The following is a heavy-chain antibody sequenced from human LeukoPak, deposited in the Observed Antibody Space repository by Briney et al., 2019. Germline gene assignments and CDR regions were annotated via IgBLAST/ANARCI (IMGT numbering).Heavy chain of an antibody. Sequence: SETLSLTCTVSGGSISSSSYYWSWIRQPPGKGLEWIGEINHSGSTNYNPSLKSRVTIPVDTSKNQFSLKLSSVTAADTAVYYCARATNSIWSYYFDYWGQGTLVTVSS. CDR1: GGSISSSSYY. J-gene: IGHJ4*02. CDR3: ARATNSIWSYYFDY. D-gene: IGHD4-23*01. CDR2: INHSGST. V-gene: IGHV4-39*07.